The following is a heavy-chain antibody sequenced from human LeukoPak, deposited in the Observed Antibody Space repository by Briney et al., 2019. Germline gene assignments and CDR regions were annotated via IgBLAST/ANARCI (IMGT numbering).Heavy chain of an antibody. CDR3: ATYGSGSYYYYYGMDV. Sequence: SETLSLTCAVYGGSFSCYYWSWTRQPPGKGLEWIGEINHSGSTNYNPSLKSRVTISVDTSKNQFSLKLSSVTAADTAVYYCATYGSGSYYYYYGMDVWGQGTTVTVSS. D-gene: IGHD3-10*01. CDR1: GGSFSCYY. CDR2: INHSGST. V-gene: IGHV4-34*01. J-gene: IGHJ6*02.